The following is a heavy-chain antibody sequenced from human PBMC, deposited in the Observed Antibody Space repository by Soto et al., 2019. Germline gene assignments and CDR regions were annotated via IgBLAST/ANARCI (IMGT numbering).Heavy chain of an antibody. CDR3: ARNLKVRDYYYYYGMDV. Sequence: PTQTLTLTCTFSGFSLSTSGMCVSWIRQPPGKALEWLALIDWDDDKYYSTSLKTRLTISKDTSKNQVVLTMTNMDPVDTATYYCARNLKVRDYYYYYGMDVWGQGTTVTVSS. J-gene: IGHJ6*02. CDR1: GFSLSTSGMC. V-gene: IGHV2-70*01. CDR2: IDWDDDK. D-gene: IGHD2-2*01.